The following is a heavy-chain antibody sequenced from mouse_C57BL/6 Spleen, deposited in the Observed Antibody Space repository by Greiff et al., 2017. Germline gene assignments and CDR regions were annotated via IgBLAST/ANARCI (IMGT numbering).Heavy chain of an antibody. D-gene: IGHD1-1*01. CDR1: GFTFSDYG. J-gene: IGHJ1*03. CDR2: ISNLAYSI. V-gene: IGHV5-15*01. Sequence: EVHLVESGGGLVQPGGSLKLSCAASGFTFSDYGMAWVRQAPRKGPEWVAFISNLAYSIYYADTVTGRFTISRENAKNTLYLEMSSLRSEDTAMYYCARRVYGSSLWYFDVWGTGTTVTVSS. CDR3: ARRVYGSSLWYFDV.